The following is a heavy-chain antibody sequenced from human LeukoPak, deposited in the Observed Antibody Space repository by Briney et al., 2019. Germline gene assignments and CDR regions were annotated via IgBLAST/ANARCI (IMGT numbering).Heavy chain of an antibody. CDR2: ISGSGDST. J-gene: IGHJ6*03. CDR1: GFTFSTYA. Sequence: GGSLRLSCAASGFTFSTYAMSWVRQAPGKGLDWVSAISGSGDSTSYADSVKGRYTISRDNSKNTLYLQMNSLRAEDTAVYYCAKESCSTTSCYHYYYYMDVWGKGTTVTVSS. CDR3: AKESCSTTSCYHYYYYMDV. D-gene: IGHD2-2*01. V-gene: IGHV3-23*01.